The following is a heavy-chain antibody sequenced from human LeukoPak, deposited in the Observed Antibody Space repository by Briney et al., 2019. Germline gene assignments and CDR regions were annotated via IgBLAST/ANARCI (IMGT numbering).Heavy chain of an antibody. D-gene: IGHD6-19*01. Sequence: GGSLRLSCAASGFTFSTYEMNWVRQARGKGLEWVSYISGSGSPIYYADSVKGRFTISRDNAKNSLYLQMNSLRAEDTAVYYCASGGISAWYYWGQGTLVTVSS. CDR3: ASGGISAWYY. J-gene: IGHJ4*02. CDR2: ISGSGSPI. CDR1: GFTFSTYE. V-gene: IGHV3-48*03.